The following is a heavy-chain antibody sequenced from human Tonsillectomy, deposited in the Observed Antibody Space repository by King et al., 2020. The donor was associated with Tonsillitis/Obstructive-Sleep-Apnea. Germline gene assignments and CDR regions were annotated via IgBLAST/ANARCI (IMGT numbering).Heavy chain of an antibody. J-gene: IGHJ5*01. D-gene: IGHD2/OR15-2a*01. CDR2: IKQDGSET. CDR3: ARDRVRLVFLSKFDS. V-gene: IGHV3-7*04. CDR1: GFTFTNSW. Sequence: VQLVESGGGLVQPGGSLRLSCAASGFTFTNSWMSWVRQAPGKGLEWVANIKQDGSETYYVDSVKGRFTIARDNAKNSLYLQMNRLRAEDTALYYCARDRVRLVFLSKFDSWGQGTLVTVSS.